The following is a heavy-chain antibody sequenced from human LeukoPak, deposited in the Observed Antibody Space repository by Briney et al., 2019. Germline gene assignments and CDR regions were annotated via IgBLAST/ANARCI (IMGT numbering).Heavy chain of an antibody. CDR3: ARSREALDY. Sequence: GGSLRLSCAASGFTFSSYEMNWVRQASEKGLEWVSYISSSGSTIYYADSVKGRFTISRDNAKNSLYLQMNSLRAEDTAVYYCARSREALDYWGQGTLVTVSS. CDR1: GFTFSSYE. J-gene: IGHJ4*02. CDR2: ISSSGSTI. V-gene: IGHV3-48*03. D-gene: IGHD6-6*01.